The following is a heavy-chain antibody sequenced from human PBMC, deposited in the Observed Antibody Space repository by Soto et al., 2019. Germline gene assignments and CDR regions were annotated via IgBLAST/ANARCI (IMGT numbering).Heavy chain of an antibody. J-gene: IGHJ5*02. D-gene: IGHD3-22*01. V-gene: IGHV4-59*03. Sequence: SETLSLTCTVSGGSISNYYWSWIRQPPGRGLEWIGHIFYSGSTNYNPALKSRVTISVDTSKSQFSPKLSSVTAADTAVYYCAGNYDSSGYYSENGFDPWGQGTLVTVSS. CDR3: AGNYDSSGYYSENGFDP. CDR2: IFYSGST. CDR1: GGSISNYY.